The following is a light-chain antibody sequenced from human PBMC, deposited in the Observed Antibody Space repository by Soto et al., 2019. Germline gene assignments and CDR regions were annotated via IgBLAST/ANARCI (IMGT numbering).Light chain of an antibody. Sequence: EIVMTQSPATLSVSPGERATLSCRASQNVLSNLAWYQQKPGQAPRLLIYGASTRATGLPARFSGSGSGTQFTLTISRLEPEDFAVYYCQQYGSSGTFGQGTKVDIK. CDR3: QQYGSSGT. CDR2: GAS. CDR1: QNVLSN. V-gene: IGKV3-15*01. J-gene: IGKJ1*01.